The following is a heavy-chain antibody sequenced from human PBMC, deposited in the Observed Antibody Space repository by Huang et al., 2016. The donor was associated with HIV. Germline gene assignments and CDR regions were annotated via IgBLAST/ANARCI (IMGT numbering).Heavy chain of an antibody. CDR2: VYYSGTT. Sequence: QVQLQESGPGLVKPSQTPSLTCSVSGDSINSGRSYWSWIRQPPGRGLEWIGYVYYSGTTYYNPSLQSRVTISVDTSKNQFSLNLRSVTAADTAVYFCARTLWRVSFDYWGQGTPVTVSS. J-gene: IGHJ4*02. CDR3: ARTLWRVSFDY. V-gene: IGHV4-30-4*08. D-gene: IGHD2-8*01. CDR1: GDSINSGRSY.